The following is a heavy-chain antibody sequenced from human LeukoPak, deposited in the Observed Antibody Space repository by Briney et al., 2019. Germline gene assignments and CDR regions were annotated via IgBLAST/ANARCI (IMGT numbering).Heavy chain of an antibody. Sequence: SETLSLTCAVYGGSFSGYYWSWIRQPPGKGLEWIGEINHSGSTNYNPSLKSRVTISVDTSKNQFSLKLSSVTAADTAVCYCARGIHPVFWGQGTLVIVSS. CDR2: INHSGST. CDR1: GGSFSGYY. V-gene: IGHV4-34*01. CDR3: ARGIHPVF. J-gene: IGHJ4*02.